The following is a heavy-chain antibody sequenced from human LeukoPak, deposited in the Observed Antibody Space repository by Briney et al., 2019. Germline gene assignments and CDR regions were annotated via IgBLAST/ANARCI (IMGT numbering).Heavy chain of an antibody. CDR1: IKLYQLP. V-gene: IGHV3-23*01. D-gene: IGHD3-10*01. CDR2: ISGSGGST. J-gene: IGHJ4*02. Sequence: GGSLKVLREGFWIKLYQLPIRLGAQDPGKGLEWVSTISGSGGSTYYADSVKGRFTISRDNSQNTLYLQMNSLKADGTLLDSCAKWPDVAGTGMLAYWGQGTLVTVSS. CDR3: AKWPDVAGTGMLAY.